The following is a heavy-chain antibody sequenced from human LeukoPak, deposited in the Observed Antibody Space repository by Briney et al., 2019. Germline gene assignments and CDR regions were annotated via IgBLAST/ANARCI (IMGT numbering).Heavy chain of an antibody. CDR3: ARGAFRMATSPCGY. CDR2: ISAYNDNT. J-gene: IGHJ4*02. D-gene: IGHD5-24*01. Sequence: ASVKVSCKASGYTFTSYGISWVRQAPGQGLEWMGWISAYNDNTNYAQKVQGRVTMTRDTSTSTVYMELSSLRSEDTAVYYCARGAFRMATSPCGYWGQGTLVTVSS. V-gene: IGHV1-18*01. CDR1: GYTFTSYG.